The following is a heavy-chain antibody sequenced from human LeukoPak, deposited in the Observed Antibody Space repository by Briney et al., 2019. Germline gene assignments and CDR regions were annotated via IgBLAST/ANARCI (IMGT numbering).Heavy chain of an antibody. CDR1: GFRFSSFV. J-gene: IGHJ6*03. CDR3: VKGERKYYYHYMDV. Sequence: GRSLRLSCETSGFRFSSFVMHWARQAPGKGLEWAAVVWADGSQKYYADSVKGRFTISRDNSNNTLFLEMGSQRAGDTGIYYCVKGERKYYYHYMDVWGKGTSVTVSS. D-gene: IGHD1-1*01. CDR2: VWADGSQK. V-gene: IGHV3-33*06.